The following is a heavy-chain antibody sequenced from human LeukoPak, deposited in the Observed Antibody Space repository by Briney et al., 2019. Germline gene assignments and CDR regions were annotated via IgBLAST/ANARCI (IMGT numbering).Heavy chain of an antibody. J-gene: IGHJ4*02. D-gene: IGHD3-16*01. CDR3: ARAVITFDLDY. V-gene: IGHV3-30*03. CDR2: ISFDGSNK. Sequence: PGGSLRLSCAASGFTFRSYGMHWVRQAPGKGLEWVAVISFDGSNKYYADSVKGGFTISRDNPKNTLYLQMNILRAEDTAVYYCARAVITFDLDYWGQGTLVTVSS. CDR1: GFTFRSYG.